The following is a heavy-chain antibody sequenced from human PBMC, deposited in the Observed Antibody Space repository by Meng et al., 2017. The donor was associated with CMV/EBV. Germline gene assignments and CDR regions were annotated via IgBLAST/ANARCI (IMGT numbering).Heavy chain of an antibody. V-gene: IGHV3-23*03. CDR3: ATLWGGNYYFDY. Sequence: GESLKISCAASGFTFSSYAMSWVRQAPGKGLEWVSVIYSGGSSTYYADSVKGRFTISRDNSKNTLYLQMNSLRAEDTAVYYCATLWGGNYYFDYWGQGTLVTVSS. CDR2: IYSGGSST. J-gene: IGHJ4*02. D-gene: IGHD4-23*01. CDR1: GFTFSSYA.